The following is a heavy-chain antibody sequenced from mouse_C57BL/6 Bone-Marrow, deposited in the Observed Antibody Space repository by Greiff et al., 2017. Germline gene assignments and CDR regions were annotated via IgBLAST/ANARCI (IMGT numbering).Heavy chain of an antibody. CDR3: ARGDSSGPWFAY. Sequence: VQLKQSGPVLVKPGASVKMSCKASGYTFTDYYMNWVKQSHGKSLEWIGVINPYNGGTSYNQKFKGKATLTVDKSSSTAYMELNSLTSEDSAVYYCARGDSSGPWFAYWGQGTLVTVSA. D-gene: IGHD3-2*02. J-gene: IGHJ3*01. V-gene: IGHV1-19*01. CDR1: GYTFTDYY. CDR2: INPYNGGT.